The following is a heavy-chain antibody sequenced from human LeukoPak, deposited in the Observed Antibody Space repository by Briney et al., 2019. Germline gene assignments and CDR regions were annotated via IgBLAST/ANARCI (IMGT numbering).Heavy chain of an antibody. D-gene: IGHD3-9*01. Sequence: SETLSLTCTVSGGSIRSYYWSWIRQPPGKGLEWIGYIYYSGSTNYNPSLKSRVTISVDTSKNQFSLKLSSVTAADTVVYYCARLRRTSHDILTGYYASSCYFDYWGQGTLVTVSS. CDR1: GGSIRSYY. V-gene: IGHV4-59*08. J-gene: IGHJ4*02. CDR3: ARLRRTSHDILTGYYASSCYFDY. CDR2: IYYSGST.